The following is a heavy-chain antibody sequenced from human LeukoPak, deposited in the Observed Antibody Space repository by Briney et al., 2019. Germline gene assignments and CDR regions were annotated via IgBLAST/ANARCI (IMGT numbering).Heavy chain of an antibody. V-gene: IGHV1-2*02. Sequence: GASVKVSCKASGYTFTGYYMHWVRQAPGQGLEWMGWINPNSGGTNYAQKFQGRVTMTRDTSISTAYMELSRLRSDDTAVYYCARTMVRGAKTLPFDYWGQGTLVTVSS. CDR3: ARTMVRGAKTLPFDY. J-gene: IGHJ4*02. CDR1: GYTFTGYY. D-gene: IGHD3-10*01. CDR2: INPNSGGT.